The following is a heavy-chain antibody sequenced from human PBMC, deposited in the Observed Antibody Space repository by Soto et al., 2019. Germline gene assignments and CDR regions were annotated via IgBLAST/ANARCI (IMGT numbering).Heavy chain of an antibody. J-gene: IGHJ6*02. D-gene: IGHD3-3*01. CDR2: IYYSGST. CDR1: GGSISSGDYY. Sequence: PSETLSLTCSVSGGSISSGDYYWSWVRQPPQKGLEWVGYIYYSGSTYYNPSLKSRVTISVDTAKNQFSLNLSSVTAADTAVYYCARGNDFWSGYSTLTYYGLDVWRQGTTVTVSS. CDR3: ARGNDFWSGYSTLTYYGLDV. V-gene: IGHV4-30-4*01.